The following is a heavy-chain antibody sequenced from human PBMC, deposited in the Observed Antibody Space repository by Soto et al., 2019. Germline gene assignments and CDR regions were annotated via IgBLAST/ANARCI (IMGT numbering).Heavy chain of an antibody. CDR2: ISYDGSNK. J-gene: IGHJ4*02. CDR1: GFTFSSYG. Sequence: PGGSLRLSCAASGFTFSSYGMHWVRQAPGKGLEWVAVISYDGSNKYYADSAKGRFTISRDNSKNTLFLQMNSLRAEDTAVYYCAKGGVVSYYFDYWGQGTLVTVSS. D-gene: IGHD3-3*01. CDR3: AKGGVVSYYFDY. V-gene: IGHV3-30*18.